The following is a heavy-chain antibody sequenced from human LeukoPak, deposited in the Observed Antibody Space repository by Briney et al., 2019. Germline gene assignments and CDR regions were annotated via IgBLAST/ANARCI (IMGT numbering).Heavy chain of an antibody. J-gene: IGHJ4*02. CDR2: INPNSGGT. Sequence: ASVKVSCKASGYTFTGYYMHWVRQAPGQGLEWMGWINPNSGGTNYAQKFQGRVTMTRDTSISTAYMELSRLRSDETPGNQRGSGVSTGGMRGGIVEEFDYWGQGTLVTVSS. CDR3: GSGVSTGGMRGGIVEEFDY. V-gene: IGHV1-2*02. D-gene: IGHD1-26*01. CDR1: GYTFTGYY.